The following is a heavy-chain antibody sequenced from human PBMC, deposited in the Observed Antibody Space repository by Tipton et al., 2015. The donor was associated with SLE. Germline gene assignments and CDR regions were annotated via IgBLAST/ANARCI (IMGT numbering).Heavy chain of an antibody. Sequence: SLRLSCAASGFSLSHYAMSWVRQVPGKGLEWVSVIYSSGRTLYVDSVKGRFTISRDNSKTTLFLQMNSLRPEDTAVYYCAKDQFSGYDARGYWGQGTLVTVSS. J-gene: IGHJ4*02. V-gene: IGHV3-23*03. D-gene: IGHD5-12*01. CDR1: GFSLSHYA. CDR3: AKDQFSGYDARGY. CDR2: IYSSGRT.